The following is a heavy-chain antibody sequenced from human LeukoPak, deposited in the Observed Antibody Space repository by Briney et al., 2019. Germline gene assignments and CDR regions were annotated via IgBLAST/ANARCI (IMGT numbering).Heavy chain of an antibody. Sequence: PSETLSLTCTVSGGSISSGYYWGWIRQPPGKGLEWIGSIYHSGSTYYNPSLKSRVTISVDTSKNQFSLKLSSVTAADTAVYYCARDPEGEVVPAATATAWFDPWGQGTLVTVSS. J-gene: IGHJ5*02. D-gene: IGHD2-2*01. CDR2: IYHSGST. CDR1: GGSISSGYY. CDR3: ARDPEGEVVPAATATAWFDP. V-gene: IGHV4-38-2*02.